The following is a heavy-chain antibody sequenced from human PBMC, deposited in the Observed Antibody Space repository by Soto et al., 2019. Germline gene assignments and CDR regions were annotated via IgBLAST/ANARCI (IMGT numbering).Heavy chain of an antibody. CDR1: GFTFSGYA. CDR3: GKSPDFYYYTIDV. Sequence: LRLSCAASGFTFSGYAMTWVRQAPGKGLEWVSSITGSGTSTYYADSVKGRFIISRDNSKNTVSLQMNSLRADDTAVYYCGKSPDFYYYTIDVWGQGTTVTVSS. J-gene: IGHJ6*02. V-gene: IGHV3-23*01. CDR2: ITGSGTST.